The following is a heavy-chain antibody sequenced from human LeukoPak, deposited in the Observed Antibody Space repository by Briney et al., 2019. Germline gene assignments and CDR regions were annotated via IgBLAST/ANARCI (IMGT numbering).Heavy chain of an antibody. J-gene: IGHJ4*02. D-gene: IGHD3-10*01. Sequence: SETLSLTCTVSGGSISSSSYYWGWIRQPPGKGLEWIGSIYYSGSTYYSPSLKSRVTISVDTSKNQFSLKLSSVTAADTAVYYCARDSPGEAFDYWGQGTLVTVSS. CDR3: ARDSPGEAFDY. CDR2: IYYSGST. CDR1: GGSISSSSYY. V-gene: IGHV4-39*07.